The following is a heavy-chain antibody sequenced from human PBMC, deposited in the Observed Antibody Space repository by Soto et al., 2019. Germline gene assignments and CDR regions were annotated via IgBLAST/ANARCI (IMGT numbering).Heavy chain of an antibody. Sequence: ASVKVSCKVSGYTLTELSMHWVRQAPGKGLGWMGGFDPEDGETIYAQKFQGRVTMTEDTSTDTAYMELSSLRSEDTAVYYCATGPTSYYDILTGPGRPDWFDPWGQGTLVTVSS. V-gene: IGHV1-24*01. CDR1: GYTLTELS. CDR3: ATGPTSYYDILTGPGRPDWFDP. CDR2: FDPEDGET. D-gene: IGHD3-9*01. J-gene: IGHJ5*02.